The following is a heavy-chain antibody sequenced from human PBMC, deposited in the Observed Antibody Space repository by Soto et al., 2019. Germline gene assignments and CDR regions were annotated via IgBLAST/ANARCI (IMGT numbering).Heavy chain of an antibody. Sequence: GGSLRLSCAASGFTFSSYGMHWVRQAPGKGLEWVAVISYDGSNKYYADSVKGRFTISRGNSKNTLYLQMNSLRAEDTAVYYCSKDNDYVWGSYRSVSYFDYWGQGTLVTVSS. CDR2: ISYDGSNK. CDR1: GFTFSSYG. J-gene: IGHJ4*02. V-gene: IGHV3-30*18. CDR3: SKDNDYVWGSYRSVSYFDY. D-gene: IGHD3-16*02.